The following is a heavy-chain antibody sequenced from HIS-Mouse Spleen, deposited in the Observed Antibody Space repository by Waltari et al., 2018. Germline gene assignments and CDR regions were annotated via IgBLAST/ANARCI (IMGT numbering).Heavy chain of an antibody. CDR2: IYYSGST. V-gene: IGHV4-39*07. CDR1: GGSIRSSSSY. J-gene: IGHJ2*01. D-gene: IGHD6-13*01. CDR3: AREIPYSSSWYDWYFDL. Sequence: QLQLQESGPGLVKPSETLALTCTGSGGSIRSSSSYWGWIRQPPGKGLEWIGSIYYSGSTYYNPSLKSRVTISVDTSKNQFSLKLSSVTAADTAVYYCAREIPYSSSWYDWYFDLWGRGTLVTVSS.